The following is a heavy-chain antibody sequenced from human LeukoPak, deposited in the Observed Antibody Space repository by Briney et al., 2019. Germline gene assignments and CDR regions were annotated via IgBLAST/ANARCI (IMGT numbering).Heavy chain of an antibody. CDR1: GSSISSYY. CDR2: IYTGGRT. CDR3: ASDYGGNFGLVGRTPCYYYMGV. D-gene: IGHD4-23*01. V-gene: IGHV4-4*09. Sequence: AETLSFTGTVSGSSISSYYWSWSRQPPGKGLGWIGYIYTGGRTNYDPSLKSRFNISVDTSKNHLSLKRSAVTAADTAVYYCASDYGGNFGLVGRTPCYYYMGVWGKGTTVTVSS. J-gene: IGHJ6*03.